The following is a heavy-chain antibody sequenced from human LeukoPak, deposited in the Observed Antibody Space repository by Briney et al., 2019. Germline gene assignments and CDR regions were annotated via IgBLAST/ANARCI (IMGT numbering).Heavy chain of an antibody. V-gene: IGHV1-46*01. J-gene: IGHJ1*01. CDR3: AIPAPTVTGAEYFQH. CDR1: GYTFTSYY. CDR2: INPSGGST. D-gene: IGHD4-17*01. Sequence: GAPVKVSRKASGYTFTSYYMHWVRQAPGQGLEWMGIINPSGGSTSYAQKFQGRVTMTRDTSTSTVYMELSSLRSEDTAVYYCAIPAPTVTGAEYFQHWGQGTLVTVSS.